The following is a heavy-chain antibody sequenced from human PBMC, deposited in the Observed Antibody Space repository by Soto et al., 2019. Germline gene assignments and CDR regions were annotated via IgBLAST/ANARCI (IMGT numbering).Heavy chain of an antibody. Sequence: PSETLSLTCAVSGGSISGINWWYGVRQPPGKGLEWIGEIYHSGTTNYNPCLKSRVTISVDTSKNQFSLKLSSVTAAYTAVYYCARTSRFDCWGQGTLVTVSS. J-gene: IGHJ4*02. CDR2: IYHSGTT. CDR1: GGSISGINW. CDR3: ARTSRFDC. V-gene: IGHV4-4*02. D-gene: IGHD6-6*01.